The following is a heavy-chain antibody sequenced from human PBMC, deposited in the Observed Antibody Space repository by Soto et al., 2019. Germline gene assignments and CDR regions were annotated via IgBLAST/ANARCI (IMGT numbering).Heavy chain of an antibody. CDR1: GGSFSGYY. Sequence: SETLSLTCAVYGGSFSGYYWNWIRQPPGKGLEWIGEINDSGSTIYNPPLKSRVTISADRSKNQFSLNLNFVTAADTAIYYCARDIWLDSWGQGTLVTVSS. V-gene: IGHV4-34*01. CDR3: ARDIWLDS. CDR2: INDSGST. J-gene: IGHJ5*01.